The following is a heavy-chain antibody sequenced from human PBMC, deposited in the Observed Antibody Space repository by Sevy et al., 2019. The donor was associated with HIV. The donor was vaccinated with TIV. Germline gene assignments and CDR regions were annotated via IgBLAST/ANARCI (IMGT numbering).Heavy chain of an antibody. D-gene: IGHD6-6*01. Sequence: GGSLSLSCAASGFTFSSYAMSWVRQAPGKGLEWVSAISGSGGSTYYADSVKGRFTISRDNSKNTLYLQMNSLRAEDTAVYYCAKDGAGSSFPYYYYYGMDVWGQGTTVTVSS. V-gene: IGHV3-23*01. CDR2: ISGSGGST. CDR1: GFTFSSYA. J-gene: IGHJ6*02. CDR3: AKDGAGSSFPYYYYYGMDV.